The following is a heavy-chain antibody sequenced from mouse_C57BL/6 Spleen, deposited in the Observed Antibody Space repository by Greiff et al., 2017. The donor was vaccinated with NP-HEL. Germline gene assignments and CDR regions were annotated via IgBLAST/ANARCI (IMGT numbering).Heavy chain of an antibody. Sequence: VQGVESGPELVKPGASVKISCKASGYAFSSSWMNWVKQRPGKGLEWIGRIYPGDGDTNYNGKFKGKATLTADKSSSTAYMQLSSLTSEDSAVYFCARPYDGYAGAMDYWGQGTSVTVSS. V-gene: IGHV1-82*01. J-gene: IGHJ4*01. CDR1: GYAFSSSW. CDR3: ARPYDGYAGAMDY. D-gene: IGHD2-3*01. CDR2: IYPGDGDT.